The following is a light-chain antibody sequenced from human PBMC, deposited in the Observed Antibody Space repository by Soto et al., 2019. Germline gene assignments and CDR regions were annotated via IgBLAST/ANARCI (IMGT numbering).Light chain of an antibody. J-gene: IGKJ5*01. CDR1: QSISSY. Sequence: DIQLTQSPSFLLASVGDRVTITCRASQSISSYLAWFQQQPGRAPNLLIYGASTLQSGVPSRFSGSGSGTDFTLTISNLQPEDFATYYCQQLNAYPLTFGQGTRLEIK. CDR2: GAS. CDR3: QQLNAYPLT. V-gene: IGKV1-9*01.